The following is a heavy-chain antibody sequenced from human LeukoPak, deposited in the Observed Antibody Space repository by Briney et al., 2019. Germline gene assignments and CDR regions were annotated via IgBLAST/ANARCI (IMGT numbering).Heavy chain of an antibody. Sequence: GGSLRLSCAASGFIFSNNDMNWVHQAPGKRLDCLWGVSWNGSRTHYAVSVRGRFIIPRDKCGNTLYLQTRSLRAEDTAVYYCVRNRVLGTQLWWTLFILDYWGQGTLVTVSS. J-gene: IGHJ4*02. CDR1: GFIFSNND. D-gene: IGHD5-18*01. CDR3: VRNRVLGTQLWWTLFILDY. V-gene: IGHV3-35*01. CDR2: VSWNGSRT.